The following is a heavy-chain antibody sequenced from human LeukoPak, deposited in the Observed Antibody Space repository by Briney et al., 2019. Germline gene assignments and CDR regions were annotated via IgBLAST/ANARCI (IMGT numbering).Heavy chain of an antibody. CDR1: GYTFTGYY. J-gene: IGHJ5*02. V-gene: IGHV1-8*02. CDR3: AREYYYDSSALGT. CDR2: MNPNSGNT. D-gene: IGHD3-22*01. Sequence: GASVKVSCKASGYTFTGYYMHWVRQATGQGLEWMGWMNPNSGNTGYAQKFQGRVTMTRNTSISTAYMELSSLRSEDTAVYYCAREYYYDSSALGTWGQGTLVTVSS.